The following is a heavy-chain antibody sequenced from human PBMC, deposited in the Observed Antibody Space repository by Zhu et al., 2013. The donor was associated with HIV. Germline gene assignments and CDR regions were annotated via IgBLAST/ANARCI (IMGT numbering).Heavy chain of an antibody. D-gene: IGHD3-3*01. Sequence: QVQLVQSGAEVKKPGSSVKVSCKASGGTFSSYAISWVRQAPGQGLEWMGGIIPIFGTANYAQKFQGRVTITADKSTSTAYMELSSLRSEDTAVYYCARDRDFWSGYSRTYYYYYYGMDVWGQGTTVTVSS. CDR3: ARDRDFWSGYSRTYYYYYYGMDV. CDR1: GGTFSSYA. V-gene: IGHV1-69*06. J-gene: IGHJ6*02. CDR2: IIPIFGTA.